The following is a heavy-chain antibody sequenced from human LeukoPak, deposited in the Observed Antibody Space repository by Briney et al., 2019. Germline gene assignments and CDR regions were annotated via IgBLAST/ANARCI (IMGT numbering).Heavy chain of an antibody. V-gene: IGHV3-23*01. D-gene: IGHD6-19*01. CDR3: AKVRAVASYFDY. J-gene: IGHJ4*02. CDR1: GFTFSSYA. Sequence: GGSLRLSCAASGFTFSSYAMSWVRQAPGKGLEWVSAISGSGGSTYYADSVKGRFTISRDISKNTLYLQMNSLRAEDTAVYYCAKVRAVASYFDYWGQGTLVTVSS. CDR2: ISGSGGST.